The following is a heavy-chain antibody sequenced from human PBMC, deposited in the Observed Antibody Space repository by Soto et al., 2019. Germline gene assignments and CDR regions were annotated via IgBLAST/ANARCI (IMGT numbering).Heavy chain of an antibody. CDR2: VYYTGTT. CDR1: GGSIGSYH. D-gene: IGHD4-17*01. CDR3: ARDTVLTGMFDL. J-gene: IGHJ5*02. V-gene: IGHV4-59*01. Sequence: SETLSLTCTVSGGSIGSYHWSWVRQPPGEGLEWIASVYYTGTTNYNPSLGSRVTISIDAPENQISLKLTSVTAADTAFYYCARDTVLTGMFDLWGQGTLVTVSS.